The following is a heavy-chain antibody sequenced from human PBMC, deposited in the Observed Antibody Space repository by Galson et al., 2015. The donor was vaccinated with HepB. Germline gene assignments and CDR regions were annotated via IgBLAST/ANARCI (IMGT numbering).Heavy chain of an antibody. CDR1: GFTFRRYA. V-gene: IGHV3-23*01. D-gene: IGHD4/OR15-4a*01. CDR2: VFENGANT. Sequence: SLRLSCAASGFTFRRYAMSWVRQAPGKGLEWVSGVFENGANTFYADSVEGRFTVSRDDSKNTLYLQMKSLRAEDTAIYYCSKVSAGSYYFDYWGQGTLVTVAS. J-gene: IGHJ4*02. CDR3: SKVSAGSYYFDY.